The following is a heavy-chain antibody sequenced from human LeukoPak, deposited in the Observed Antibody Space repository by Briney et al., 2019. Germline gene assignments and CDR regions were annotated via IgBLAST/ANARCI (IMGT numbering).Heavy chain of an antibody. V-gene: IGHV3-30*18. CDR1: GVTFSSYG. D-gene: IGHD2-15*01. J-gene: IGHJ4*02. CDR3: AKDRGYCSGGSCMRIDY. CDR2: ISYDGSNK. Sequence: PGGSLRLSCAASGVTFSSYGMHWVRQAPGKGLEWEAVISYDGSNKYYADSVKGRFTISRDNSKNTLYLQMNSLRAEDTAVYYCAKDRGYCSGGSCMRIDYWGQGTLVTVSS.